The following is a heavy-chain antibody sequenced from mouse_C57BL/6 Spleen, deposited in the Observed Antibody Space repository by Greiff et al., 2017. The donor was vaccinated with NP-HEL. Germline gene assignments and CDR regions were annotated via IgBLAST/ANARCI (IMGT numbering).Heavy chain of an antibody. Sequence: VQLQQSGAELVRPGTSVKMSCKASGYTFTNYWIGWAKQRPGHGLEWIGDIYPGGGYTNYNEKFKGKATLTADKSSSTAYMQFRSLTSEDSAIYYCARSGASSGLAWFAYWGQGTLVTVSA. V-gene: IGHV1-63*01. CDR1: GYTFTNYW. CDR2: IYPGGGYT. CDR3: ARSGASSGLAWFAY. D-gene: IGHD3-2*02. J-gene: IGHJ3*01.